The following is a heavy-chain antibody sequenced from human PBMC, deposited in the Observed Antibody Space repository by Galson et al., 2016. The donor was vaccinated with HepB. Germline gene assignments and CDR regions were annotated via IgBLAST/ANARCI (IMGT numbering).Heavy chain of an antibody. CDR3: ARQPIVVGSKVLFDS. CDR1: WGSISNLSYY. CDR2: KYYSGST. J-gene: IGHJ4*02. Sequence: SETLSLTCTVSWGSISNLSYYWGWIRQPPGKGLEWIGSKYYSGSTSYKSSLKSQVTISVDTSTNQFSLKLSSVTAAVTAIYYCARQPIVVGSKVLFDSWGQGTLVTFSS. V-gene: IGHV4-39*01. D-gene: IGHD2-15*01.